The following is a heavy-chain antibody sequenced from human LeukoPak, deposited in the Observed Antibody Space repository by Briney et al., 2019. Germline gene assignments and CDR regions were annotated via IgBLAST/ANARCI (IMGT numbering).Heavy chain of an antibody. V-gene: IGHV3-48*01. CDR1: GFTFSTYS. D-gene: IGHD3-22*01. J-gene: IGHJ4*02. CDR2: ISSSSSTI. CDR3: ARGSTYYDSSGQVPFDY. Sequence: GGSLRVSRAASGFTFSTYSMNWVRQAPGKGLEWVSYISSSSSTIYYADSVKGRFTISRDNAKNSLYLQMNSLRAEDTAVYYCARGSTYYDSSGQVPFDYWGQGTLVTVSS.